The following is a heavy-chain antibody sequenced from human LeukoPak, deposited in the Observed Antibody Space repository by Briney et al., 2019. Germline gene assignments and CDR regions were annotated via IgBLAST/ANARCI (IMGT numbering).Heavy chain of an antibody. CDR2: INPSGSKT. V-gene: IGHV1-46*01. CDR3: ARGASRSFDY. J-gene: IGHJ4*02. D-gene: IGHD6-6*01. Sequence: GASVKVSCKASGYTFTTYYMHWVRQAPGQGLEWMGIINPSGSKTYYAQKFQGRVTITRNTSISTAYMELSSLRSEDTAVYYCARGASRSFDYWGQGTLVTVSS. CDR1: GYTFTTYY.